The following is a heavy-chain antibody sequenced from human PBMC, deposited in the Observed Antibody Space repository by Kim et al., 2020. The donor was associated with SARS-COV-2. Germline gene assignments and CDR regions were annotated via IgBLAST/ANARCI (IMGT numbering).Heavy chain of an antibody. J-gene: IGHJ4*02. CDR3: AGAVAGIIDY. CDR2: YI. Sequence: YIYYADSVKGRFTISRDNAKNSLYLQMNSLRAEDTAVYYCAGAVAGIIDYWGQGTLVTVSS. V-gene: IGHV3-21*01. D-gene: IGHD6-19*01.